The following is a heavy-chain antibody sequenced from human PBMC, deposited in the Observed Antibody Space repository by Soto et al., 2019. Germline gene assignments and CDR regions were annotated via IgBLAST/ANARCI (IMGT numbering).Heavy chain of an antibody. V-gene: IGHV4-4*07. D-gene: IGHD5-18*01. J-gene: IGHJ4*02. CDR3: ARGGYSYGYSDY. CDR1: GGSMGSYY. Sequence: PSETLSLTXTVSGGSMGSYYWSWIRQPAGKGLEWIGRIYTSGSTNYNPSLKSRVTMSVDTSKNQFSLKLSSVTAADTAVYYCARGGYSYGYSDYWGQGTLVTVSS. CDR2: IYTSGST.